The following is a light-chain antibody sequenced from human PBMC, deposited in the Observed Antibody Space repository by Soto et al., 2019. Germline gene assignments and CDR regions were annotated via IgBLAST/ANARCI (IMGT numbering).Light chain of an antibody. CDR3: LQVYSFPRT. V-gene: IGKV1-12*01. CDR1: QDIGRR. CDR2: AAS. J-gene: IGKJ1*01. Sequence: DIQMTQSPSSVSASIGDRVTITCRASQDIGRRLAWFQQKPGKAPKYLIQAASSLQGGAPSTFSGSGSGTDFTLTINTLHPEDFATYYCLQVYSFPRTFGQGTKVDIK.